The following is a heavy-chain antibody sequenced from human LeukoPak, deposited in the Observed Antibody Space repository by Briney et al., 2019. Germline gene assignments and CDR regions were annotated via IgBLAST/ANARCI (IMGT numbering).Heavy chain of an antibody. D-gene: IGHD3-16*02. J-gene: IGHJ4*02. V-gene: IGHV4-31*11. Sequence: PSETLSLTCAVYGGSFSGYYWSWIRQHPGKGLEWIGYIYYSGSPYYHPSLKSRVTISVDTSKNQFSLKLSSVTAADTAVYYCARRSPDYVWGSYRPYFDYWGQGTLVTVSS. CDR1: GGSFSGYY. CDR2: IYYSGSP. CDR3: ARRSPDYVWGSYRPYFDY.